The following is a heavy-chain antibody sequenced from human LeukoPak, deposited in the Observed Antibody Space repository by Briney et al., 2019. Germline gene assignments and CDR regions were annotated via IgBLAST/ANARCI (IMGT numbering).Heavy chain of an antibody. J-gene: IGHJ6*03. Sequence: ASVKVSCKTSGYTFTSYDINWVRRATGQGLEWMGWMNPNSGNTGYAQKFQGRVTMTRNTSISTAYMELSSLRSEDTAVYYCARGNRQLVRYYYYYMDVWGKGTTVAISS. CDR3: ARGNRQLVRYYYYYMDV. CDR2: MNPNSGNT. CDR1: GYTFTSYD. V-gene: IGHV1-8*01. D-gene: IGHD6-13*01.